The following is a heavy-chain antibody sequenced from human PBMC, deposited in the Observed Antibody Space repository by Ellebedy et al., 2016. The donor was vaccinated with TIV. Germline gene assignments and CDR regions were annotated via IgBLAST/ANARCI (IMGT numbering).Heavy chain of an antibody. CDR2: INHSGST. J-gene: IGHJ4*02. Sequence: SETLSLTCAVYGGSFDVYYWSWIRQPPGKGLEWIGEINHSGSTNYNPSLKSRVAISVDTSKSQFSLRLSSVTAADTAVYHCASVWDYGSGSYSYYFDYWGQGTLVAVSS. V-gene: IGHV4-34*01. CDR3: ASVWDYGSGSYSYYFDY. D-gene: IGHD3-10*01. CDR1: GGSFDVYY.